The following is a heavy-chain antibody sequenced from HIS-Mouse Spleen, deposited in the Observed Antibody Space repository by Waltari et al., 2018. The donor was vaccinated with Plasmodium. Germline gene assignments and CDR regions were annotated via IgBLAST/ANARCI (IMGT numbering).Heavy chain of an antibody. J-gene: IGHJ4*02. V-gene: IGHV3-30-3*01. CDR2: ISYDGSNK. Sequence: QVQLVESGGGVVQPGRSLRLSCSASGFPFRSHAMHWVRQAPGKGLEWVAVISYDGSNKYYADSVKGRFTISRDNSKNTLYLQMNSLRAEDTAVYYCARGSRGLYSGSYFDYWGQGTLVTVSS. CDR1: GFPFRSHA. D-gene: IGHD1-26*01. CDR3: ARGSRGLYSGSYFDY.